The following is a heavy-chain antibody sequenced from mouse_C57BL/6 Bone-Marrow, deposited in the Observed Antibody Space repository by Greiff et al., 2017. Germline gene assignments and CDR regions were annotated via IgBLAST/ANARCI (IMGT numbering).Heavy chain of an antibody. CDR2: ISDGGSYT. V-gene: IGHV5-4*01. Sequence: EVMLVESGGGLVKPGGSLKLSCAASGFTFSSYAMSWVRQTPEKRLEWVATISDGGSYTYYPDNVKGRFTISRDNSKNNLYLQMSHLQSEDTAIYYCAGERGQLRLNYFDYWGRGTALTVSS. CDR1: GFTFSSYA. D-gene: IGHD3-2*02. J-gene: IGHJ2*01. CDR3: AGERGQLRLNYFDY.